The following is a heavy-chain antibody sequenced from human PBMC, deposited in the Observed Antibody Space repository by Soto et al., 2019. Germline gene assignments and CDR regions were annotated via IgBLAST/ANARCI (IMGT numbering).Heavy chain of an antibody. CDR1: GYTFTSYD. CDR2: MNPNSNNT. D-gene: IGHD3-16*01. J-gene: IGHJ4*02. CDR3: ARERGGGYFDY. V-gene: IGHV1-8*01. Sequence: QVQLVQSGAEVKKPGASVKVSCKASGYTFTSYDINWVRQATGQGLEWMGWMNPNSNNTGYAQKFQGRLTMTRNTPVTTAASELRGLGSEATAVYSRARERGGGYFDYWGQGTLVTVSS.